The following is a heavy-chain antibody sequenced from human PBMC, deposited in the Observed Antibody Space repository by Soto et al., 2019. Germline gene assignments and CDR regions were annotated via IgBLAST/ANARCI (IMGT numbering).Heavy chain of an antibody. CDR1: GGTFSTYA. Sequence: QVQLVQSGAEEKKPGSSVKVSCKASGGTFSTYAITWVRQAPGQGLEWLGGLIPIFSTTDYARKFQGRVTITADESKSTVFIELSSRTSEDTAVDYCARRVGASDIDYWGQATMVTVSS. J-gene: IGHJ4*02. CDR2: LIPIFSTT. D-gene: IGHD1-26*01. CDR3: ARRVGASDIDY. V-gene: IGHV1-69*01.